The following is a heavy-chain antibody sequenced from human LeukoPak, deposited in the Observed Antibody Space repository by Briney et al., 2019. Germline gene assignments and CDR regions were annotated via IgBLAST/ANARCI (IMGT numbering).Heavy chain of an antibody. CDR2: ISSSSSTI. J-gene: IGHJ4*02. D-gene: IGHD1-26*01. CDR1: GFTFSSYS. Sequence: GGSLRLSCAASGFTFSSYSMNWVRQAPGKGLEWVSYISSSSSTIYYADSVKGRFTISRDNAKNSLYLQMNSLRAEDTAVYNCAREGGATSIDYWGQGTLVTVSS. V-gene: IGHV3-48*01. CDR3: AREGGATSIDY.